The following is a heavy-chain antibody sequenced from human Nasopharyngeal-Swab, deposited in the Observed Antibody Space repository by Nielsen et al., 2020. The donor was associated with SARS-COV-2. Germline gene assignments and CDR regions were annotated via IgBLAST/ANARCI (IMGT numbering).Heavy chain of an antibody. J-gene: IGHJ4*02. V-gene: IGHV3-23*01. D-gene: IGHD5-12*01. CDR1: GFTFSSYA. Sequence: GESLKISCAASGFTFSSYAMSWVRQAPGKGLEWVSDISRNGGRKYYPDSVKGRFTISRDNSKNTLYLQMNSLRAEDTAVYYCAKGHGYSCDDGRFYYWGQGTLVTVSS. CDR3: AKGHGYSCDDGRFYY. CDR2: ISRNGGRK.